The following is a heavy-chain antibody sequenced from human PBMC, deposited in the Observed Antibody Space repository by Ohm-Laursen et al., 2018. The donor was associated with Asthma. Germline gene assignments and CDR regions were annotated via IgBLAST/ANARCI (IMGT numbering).Heavy chain of an antibody. Sequence: ASVKVSCKSSAYSLTSYALSWVRQAPGQRPEWMGWIYIRNTNYAPRFRDRITLTTDASTNTAYMELRSLRSDDTAVYYCARGEYYDSSGYPDYWGQGTLVTVSS. CDR2: IYIRNT. CDR3: ARGEYYDSSGYPDY. J-gene: IGHJ4*02. CDR1: AYSLTSYA. D-gene: IGHD3-22*01. V-gene: IGHV1-18*01.